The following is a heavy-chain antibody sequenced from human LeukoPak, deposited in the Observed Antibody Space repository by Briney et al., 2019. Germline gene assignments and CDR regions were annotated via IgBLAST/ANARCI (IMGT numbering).Heavy chain of an antibody. CDR3: ARRYLGSGSLPGL. D-gene: IGHD3-10*01. CDR1: GYTFTGYY. V-gene: IGHV1-2*06. CDR2: INPNSGGT. J-gene: IGHJ4*02. Sequence: ASVKVSCKASGYTFTGYYMHWVRQAPGQGLEWMGRINPNSGGTNYAQKFQGRVTTTRDTSISTAYMELSRLRSDDTAVYYCARRYLGSGSLPGLWGQGTLVTVSS.